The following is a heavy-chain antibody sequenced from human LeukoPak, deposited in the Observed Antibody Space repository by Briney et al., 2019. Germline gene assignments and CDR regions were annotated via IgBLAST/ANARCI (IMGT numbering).Heavy chain of an antibody. J-gene: IGHJ4*02. V-gene: IGHV3-43*02. CDR1: GFTFDDYA. CDR2: ISGDGVST. CDR3: AKDQIQLWSFDY. D-gene: IGHD5-18*01. Sequence: GGSLRLSCAVSGFTFDDYAMHWVRQAPGKGLEWVSLISGDGVSTYYADSVKGRFTISRDNSKNSLYLQMNSLRTEDTALYYCAKDQIQLWSFDYWGQGTLVTVSS.